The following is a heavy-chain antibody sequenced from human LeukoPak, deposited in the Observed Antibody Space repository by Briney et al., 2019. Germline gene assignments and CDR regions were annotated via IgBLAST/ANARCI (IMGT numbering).Heavy chain of an antibody. V-gene: IGHV3-73*01. Sequence: GGSLRLSCAASGFTFSGSAMHWVRQASGKGLEWVGRIRSKANSYATAYAASVKGRFTISRDDSKNTAYLQMNSLKTEDAAVYYCTRRITGTTLYYYMDVWGKGTTVTVSS. CDR1: GFTFSGSA. CDR3: TRRITGTTLYYYMDV. D-gene: IGHD1-20*01. J-gene: IGHJ6*03. CDR2: IRSKANSYAT.